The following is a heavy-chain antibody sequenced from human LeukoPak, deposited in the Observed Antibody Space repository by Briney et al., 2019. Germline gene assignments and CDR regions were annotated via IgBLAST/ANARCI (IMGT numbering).Heavy chain of an antibody. CDR2: IRYDGSNK. D-gene: IGHD1-26*01. CDR1: GFTFSSYG. CDR3: AKVRYSGSSDAFDI. V-gene: IGHV3-30*02. J-gene: IGHJ3*02. Sequence: GGSLRLSCAASGFTFSSYGMHWVRQAPGKGLEGVAFIRYDGSNKYYADSVKGRFTISRDNSKNTLYLQMNSLRAEDTAVYYCAKVRYSGSSDAFDIWGQGTMVTVSS.